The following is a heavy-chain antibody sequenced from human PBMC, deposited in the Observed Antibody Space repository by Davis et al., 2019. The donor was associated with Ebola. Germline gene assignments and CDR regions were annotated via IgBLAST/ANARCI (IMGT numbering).Heavy chain of an antibody. V-gene: IGHV3-30*03. J-gene: IGHJ4*02. CDR1: GFGFSSHS. D-gene: IGHD1-14*01. Sequence: PGGSLRLSCAASGFGFSSHSMHWVRQAPGKGLEWVAVISSDAVNEYYGDSVKGRLTISRDNTRNTLNLEMRRLREDDTALYYCATDGAGPEYYFDSWGQGTLVTVSS. CDR3: ATDGAGPEYYFDS. CDR2: ISSDAVNE.